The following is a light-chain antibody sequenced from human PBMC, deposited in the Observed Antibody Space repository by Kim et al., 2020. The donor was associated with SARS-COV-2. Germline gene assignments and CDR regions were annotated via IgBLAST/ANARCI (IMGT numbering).Light chain of an antibody. Sequence: VMTQSPATLSVSPGERVTLSCRASQSVDSNLAWYQQKRGQPPRLLINLASIRVTGIPARFSGSGSGTDFTLTISSLQSEDFAVYYCQQYNIWPLTFGGGTKVEIK. CDR2: LAS. CDR1: QSVDSN. CDR3: QQYNIWPLT. V-gene: IGKV3-15*01. J-gene: IGKJ4*01.